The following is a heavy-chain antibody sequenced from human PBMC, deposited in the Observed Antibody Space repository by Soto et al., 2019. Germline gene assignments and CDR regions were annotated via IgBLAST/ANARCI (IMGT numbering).Heavy chain of an antibody. CDR3: ATLPFQVIGVVPRRSLQHGMDV. V-gene: IGHV1-18*04. CDR1: GYTFTSYG. Sequence: ASVKVSCKASGYTFTSYGISWVRQAPGQGLEWMGWISAYNGNTNYAQKLQGRVTMTTDTSTSTAYMELRSLRSDDTAVYYCATLPFQVIGVVPRRSLQHGMDVCG. J-gene: IGHJ6*02. CDR2: ISAYNGNT. D-gene: IGHD3-3*01.